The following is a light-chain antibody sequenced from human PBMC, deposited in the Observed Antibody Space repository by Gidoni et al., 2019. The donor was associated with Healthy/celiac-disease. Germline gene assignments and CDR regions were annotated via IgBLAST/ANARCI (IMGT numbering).Light chain of an antibody. CDR2: AAS. CDR3: QQSYSTPRS. V-gene: IGKV1-39*01. Sequence: DIQMTQYPSSLSASVGDRVTITCRASQSISSYLNWYQQKPGKAPKLLIYAASSFLSGVPSWFSSSGSCTDFTLTISSLQPEDFATYYCQQSYSTPRSFGGXTKVEIK. J-gene: IGKJ4*01. CDR1: QSISSY.